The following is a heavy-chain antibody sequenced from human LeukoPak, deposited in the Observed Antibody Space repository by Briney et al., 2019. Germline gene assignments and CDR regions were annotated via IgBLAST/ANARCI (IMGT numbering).Heavy chain of an antibody. Sequence: GGSLRLSCAASGLTFRTYTIHWVRKAPGKGLEWVTVVSADGRTQLYSDSVKGRFTISRDNSLNTLHLQMNSLRTEDTAVYYCAREFGHNRWYFDYWGQGALVTVSS. V-gene: IGHV3-30*03. CDR1: GLTFRTYT. D-gene: IGHD5-24*01. J-gene: IGHJ4*02. CDR2: VSADGRTQ. CDR3: AREFGHNRWYFDY.